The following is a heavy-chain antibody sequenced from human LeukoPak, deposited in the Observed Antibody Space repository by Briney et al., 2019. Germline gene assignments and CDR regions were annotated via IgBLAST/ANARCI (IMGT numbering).Heavy chain of an antibody. D-gene: IGHD3-16*02. Sequence: GGSLRLSCAASGFTFSSYSMNWVRQAPGKGLELVSSISSSSSYIYYADSVKGRFTISRDNAKNSLYLQMNSLRAEDTAVYYCGRSSVGGSYRCVDYWGQGTLVTVSS. CDR3: GRSSVGGSYRCVDY. CDR2: ISSSSSYI. V-gene: IGHV3-21*01. J-gene: IGHJ4*02. CDR1: GFTFSSYS.